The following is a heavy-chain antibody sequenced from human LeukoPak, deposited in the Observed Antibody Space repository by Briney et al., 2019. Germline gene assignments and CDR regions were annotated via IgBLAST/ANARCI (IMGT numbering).Heavy chain of an antibody. Sequence: QTGGSLRLSCAASGFTFSSYWMSWVRQAPGKGLEWVANIKQDGSEKYYVDSVKGRFTTSRDNAKNSLYLQMNSLRAEDTAVYYCARAGLGYCSSTSCPYYMDVWGKGTTVTVSS. CDR1: GFTFSSYW. CDR3: ARAGLGYCSSTSCPYYMDV. V-gene: IGHV3-7*04. D-gene: IGHD2-2*01. CDR2: IKQDGSEK. J-gene: IGHJ6*03.